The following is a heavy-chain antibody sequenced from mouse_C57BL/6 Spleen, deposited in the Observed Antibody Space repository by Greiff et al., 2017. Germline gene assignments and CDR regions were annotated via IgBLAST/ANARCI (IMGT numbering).Heavy chain of an antibody. J-gene: IGHJ3*01. D-gene: IGHD2-4*01. Sequence: VQLQQSGPGMVKPSQSLSLTCTVTGYSITSGYDWHWIRHFPGNKLEWMGYISYSGSTNYNPSLKSRISITHDTSKNHFFLKLNSVTTEDTATYYCASGYDYDGFAYWGQGTLVTVSA. CDR3: ASGYDYDGFAY. V-gene: IGHV3-1*01. CDR2: ISYSGST. CDR1: GYSITSGYD.